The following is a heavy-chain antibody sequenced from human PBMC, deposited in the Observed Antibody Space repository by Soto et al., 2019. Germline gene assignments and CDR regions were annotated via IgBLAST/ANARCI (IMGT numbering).Heavy chain of an antibody. D-gene: IGHD5-12*01. CDR1: GGTFSSYT. V-gene: IGHV1-69*02. CDR3: VRVERRRDGYNSFDY. CDR2: IIPILGIA. Sequence: QVQLVQSGAEVKKPGSSVKVSCKASGGTFSSYTISWVRQAPGQGLEWMGRIIPILGIANYAQKFQGRVTITADKSTSTAYMELSSLRSEDTAVYYCVRVERRRDGYNSFDYWGQGTLVTVSS. J-gene: IGHJ4*02.